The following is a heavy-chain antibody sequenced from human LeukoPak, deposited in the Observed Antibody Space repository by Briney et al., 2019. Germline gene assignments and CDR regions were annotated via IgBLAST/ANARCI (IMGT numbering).Heavy chain of an antibody. V-gene: IGHV1-18*01. CDR1: GYTFTNYA. Sequence: GASVKVSCKASGYTFTNYAINWVRQAPGQGLEWMGWITTYNGNTNYAQKFQGRVTITTDESTSTAYMELSSLRSEDTAVYYCAIMAGKVYYYYYMDVWGKGTTVTVSS. D-gene: IGHD6-19*01. J-gene: IGHJ6*03. CDR2: ITTYNGNT. CDR3: AIMAGKVYYYYYMDV.